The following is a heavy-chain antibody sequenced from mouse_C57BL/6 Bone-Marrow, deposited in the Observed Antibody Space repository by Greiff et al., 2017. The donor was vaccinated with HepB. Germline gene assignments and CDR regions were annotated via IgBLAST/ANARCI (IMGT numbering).Heavy chain of an antibody. CDR3: ARDGYYAWFAY. CDR2: ISYSGST. Sequence: ESGPGMVKPSQSLSLTCTVTGYSITSGYDWHWIRHFPGNKLEWMGYISYSGSTNYNPSLKSRISITHDTSKNHFFLKLNSVTTEATATYYCARDGYYAWFAYWGQGTLVTVSA. V-gene: IGHV3-1*01. CDR1: GYSITSGYD. D-gene: IGHD2-3*01. J-gene: IGHJ3*01.